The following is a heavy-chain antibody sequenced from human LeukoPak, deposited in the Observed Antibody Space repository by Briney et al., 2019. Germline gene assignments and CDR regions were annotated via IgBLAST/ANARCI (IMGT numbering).Heavy chain of an antibody. CDR2: IIPIFGTA. V-gene: IGHV1-69*13. J-gene: IGHJ6*02. Sequence: SVKVSCKASGGTFSSYAISWVRQAPGQGLEWMGGIIPIFGTANYAQKFQGRVTITADESTSTAYMELSSLRSEDTAVYYCARELLVAGGYYGMDVWGQGTTVTVSS. D-gene: IGHD2-15*01. CDR1: GGTFSSYA. CDR3: ARELLVAGGYYGMDV.